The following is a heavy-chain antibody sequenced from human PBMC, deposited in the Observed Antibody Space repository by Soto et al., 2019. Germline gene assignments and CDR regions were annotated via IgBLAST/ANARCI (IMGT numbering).Heavy chain of an antibody. J-gene: IGHJ4*02. CDR2: ISGGGGSR. V-gene: IGHV3-23*01. CDR3: AKDGRRWDLPADY. CDR1: GFTFSSYA. D-gene: IGHD1-26*01. Sequence: EVQLLESGGGLVQPGGSLRLSCAASGFTFSSYAMSWVRQAPGKGLEWVSAISGGGGSRYYAESVKGRFTISRDNSKNTLYLQMSSLRAEDTAVYYCAKDGRRWDLPADYWGQGALVTVSS.